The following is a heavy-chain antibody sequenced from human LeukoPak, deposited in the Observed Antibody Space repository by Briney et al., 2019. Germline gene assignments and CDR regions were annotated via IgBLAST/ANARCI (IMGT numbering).Heavy chain of an antibody. V-gene: IGHV4-39*01. CDR1: GGSISSSSYY. Sequence: PSETLSLTCTVSGGSISSSSYYWGWIRQPPGKGLEWIGSIYYSGSTYYNPSLKSRVTISVDTSKNQFSLKLSSVTAADTAVYYCARHSVRSSWYFPFDYWGQGTLVTVSS. J-gene: IGHJ4*02. CDR2: IYYSGST. CDR3: ARHSVRSSWYFPFDY. D-gene: IGHD6-13*01.